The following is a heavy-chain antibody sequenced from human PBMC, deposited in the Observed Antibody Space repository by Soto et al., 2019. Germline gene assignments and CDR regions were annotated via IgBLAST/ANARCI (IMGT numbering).Heavy chain of an antibody. CDR1: GFTFSSYA. V-gene: IGHV3-30-3*01. J-gene: IGHJ1*01. CDR3: ARDSTVRGVEYFQH. D-gene: IGHD3-10*01. Sequence: QVQLVESGGGVVQPGRSLRLSCAASGFTFSSYAMHWVRQAPGKGLEWVAVISYDGSNKYYADSVKGRFTISRDNSKNTLYLQMNSLRAEDTAVYYCARDSTVRGVEYFQHWGQGTLVTVSS. CDR2: ISYDGSNK.